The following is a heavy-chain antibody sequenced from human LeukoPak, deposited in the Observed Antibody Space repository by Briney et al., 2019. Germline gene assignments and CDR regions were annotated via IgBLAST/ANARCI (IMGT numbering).Heavy chain of an antibody. V-gene: IGHV4-34*01. D-gene: IGHD1-7*01. Sequence: SETLSLTCAVYGGSFSGYYWSWIRQPPGKGLEWIGEINHSGSTNYNPSLKSRVTISVDTSKNQFSLKLSSVTAADTAVYYCARGVGKTGTSSFDPWAREPWSPSPQ. CDR1: GGSFSGYY. J-gene: IGHJ5*02. CDR3: ARGVGKTGTSSFDP. CDR2: INHSGST.